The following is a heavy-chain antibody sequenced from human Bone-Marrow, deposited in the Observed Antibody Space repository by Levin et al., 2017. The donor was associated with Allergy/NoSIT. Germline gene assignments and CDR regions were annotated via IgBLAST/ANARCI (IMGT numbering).Heavy chain of an antibody. J-gene: IGHJ3*02. CDR2: IYPGDSDT. CDR1: GYSFNTHW. CDR3: AKLRREALRFDAFDI. Sequence: HGESLKISCKGSGYSFNTHWIAWVRQMPGKGLEWMGIIYPGDSDTRYSPSFQGQVTISVDKSISTAYLQWRSLRASDTAIYYCAKLRREALRFDAFDIWGQGTMVTVSS. D-gene: IGHD3-16*01. V-gene: IGHV5-51*01.